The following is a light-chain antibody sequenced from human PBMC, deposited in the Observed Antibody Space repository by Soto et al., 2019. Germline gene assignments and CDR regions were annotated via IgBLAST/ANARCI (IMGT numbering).Light chain of an antibody. CDR3: ATWDDSVSGVV. CDR1: SSTIGINT. CDR2: SSN. J-gene: IGLJ3*02. Sequence: QSVLTQPPSASGTPGQRVTISCFASSSTIGINTVNWYQQFPGMAPKLLIYSSNQRPSGVPDRFSGSKSGTSASLAISGLQSEDEAHYYCATWDDSVSGVVFGGGTKLTVL. V-gene: IGLV1-44*01.